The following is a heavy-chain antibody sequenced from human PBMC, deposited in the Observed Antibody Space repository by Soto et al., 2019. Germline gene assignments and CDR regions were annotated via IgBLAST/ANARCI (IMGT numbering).Heavy chain of an antibody. J-gene: IGHJ4*02. V-gene: IGHV4-31*02. CDR3: ARGHSFDY. Sequence: WTWIRQHPGKGLEWIGYIYFNGDTYYNPSLKSRVAISVATSTNQFSLSLSSVTAADTAVYYCARGHSFDYWGQGALVTVSS. CDR2: IYFNGDT.